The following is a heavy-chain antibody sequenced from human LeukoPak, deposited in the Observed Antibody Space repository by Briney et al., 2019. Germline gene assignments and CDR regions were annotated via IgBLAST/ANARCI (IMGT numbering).Heavy chain of an antibody. V-gene: IGHV4-59*12. CDR2: IYPGGST. CDR3: AREGGDL. Sequence: SETLSLTCTVSGGSIDTYYWNWIRQPPGKGLEWIGEIYPGGSTNYNPALESRLTISVDKSKNHFSLKLTSVTAADTAVYYCAREGGDLWGQGTLVTVSS. CDR1: GGSIDTYY. J-gene: IGHJ5*02.